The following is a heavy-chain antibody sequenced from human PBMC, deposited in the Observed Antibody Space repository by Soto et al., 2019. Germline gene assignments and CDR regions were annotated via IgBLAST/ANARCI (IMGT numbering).Heavy chain of an antibody. Sequence: ASVKVSCKASGYTFTSYYMHWVRQAPGQGLEWMGIINPSGGSTSYAQKFQGRVTISVDTSKNQFSLKLSSVTAADTAVYYCASYSGYYGYYFDYWGQGTLVTVSS. CDR2: INPSGGST. CDR1: GYTFTSYY. D-gene: IGHD3-3*01. V-gene: IGHV1-46*01. J-gene: IGHJ4*02. CDR3: ASYSGYYGYYFDY.